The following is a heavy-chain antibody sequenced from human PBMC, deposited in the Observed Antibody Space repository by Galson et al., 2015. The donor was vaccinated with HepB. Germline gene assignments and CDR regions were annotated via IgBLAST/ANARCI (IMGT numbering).Heavy chain of an antibody. D-gene: IGHD1-14*01. Sequence: SLRLSCAASGLTFSSYAIHWVRQAPGKGLEWMAVISSDGNNEYYADSVKGRFTISRDNSKNTLFLQMSGLRTEDTALYYCARAEDRPHHFDYWGQGTQVTVSS. CDR1: GLTFSSYA. V-gene: IGHV3-30*04. J-gene: IGHJ4*02. CDR2: ISSDGNNE. CDR3: ARAEDRPHHFDY.